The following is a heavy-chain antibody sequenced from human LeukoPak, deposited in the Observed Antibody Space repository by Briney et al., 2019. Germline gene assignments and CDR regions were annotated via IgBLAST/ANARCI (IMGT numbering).Heavy chain of an antibody. CDR3: ARSIAARRNRFDP. CDR1: GGSFSGYY. V-gene: IGHV4-34*01. J-gene: IGHJ5*02. CDR2: INHSGST. Sequence: SETLSLTCAVYGGSFSGYYWGWIRQPPGKGLEWIGEINHSGSTNYNPSLKSRVTISVDTSKNQFSLKLSSVTAADTAVYYCARSIAARRNRFDPWGQGTLVTVSS. D-gene: IGHD6-6*01.